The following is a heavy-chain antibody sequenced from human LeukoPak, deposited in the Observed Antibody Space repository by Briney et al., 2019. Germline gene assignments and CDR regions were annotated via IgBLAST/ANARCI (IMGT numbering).Heavy chain of an antibody. CDR3: ASLDY. CDR1: RFTFSSYW. CDR2: IKQDGSEQ. V-gene: IGHV3-7*01. J-gene: IGHJ4*02. Sequence: GGSLRLSCAASRFTFSSYWMTWVRQAPGKGLEWVANIKQDGSEQYYAGSVKGRFTISRDNAKNTLYLQMNTLRAEDTAVYYCASLDYWGQGTPVTVSS.